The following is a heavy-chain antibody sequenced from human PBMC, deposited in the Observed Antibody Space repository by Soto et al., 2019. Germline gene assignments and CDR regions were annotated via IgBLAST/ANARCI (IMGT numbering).Heavy chain of an antibody. CDR2: IWYDGSNK. CDR3: ARDRQGSYYYYYMDV. Sequence: GGSLRLSCAASGFTFSSYGMHWVRQDPGKGLEWVAVIWYDGSNKYYADSVKGRFTISRDNSKNTLYLQMNSLRAEDTAVYYCARDRQGSYYYYYMDVWGKGTTVTVSS. CDR1: GFTFSSYG. J-gene: IGHJ6*03. V-gene: IGHV3-33*01. D-gene: IGHD1-26*01.